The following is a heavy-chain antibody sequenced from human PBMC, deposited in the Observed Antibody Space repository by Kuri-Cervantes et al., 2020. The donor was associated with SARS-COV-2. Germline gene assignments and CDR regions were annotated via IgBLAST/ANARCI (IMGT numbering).Heavy chain of an antibody. CDR1: GDRASSNSAA. V-gene: IGHV6-1*01. D-gene: IGHD3-16*01. CDR3: ARSGYDYVWVSSYYYYGMDV. Sequence: STPLSSTGDLPGDRASSNSAASYSIRQSPSRGLEWLGRTYYRSKLYNDHAVSVKSRITINPDTSKNQFSLQLNSVTPEDTAVYYCARSGYDYVWVSSYYYYGMDVWGQGTTVTVSS. J-gene: IGHJ6*02. CDR2: TYYRSKLYN.